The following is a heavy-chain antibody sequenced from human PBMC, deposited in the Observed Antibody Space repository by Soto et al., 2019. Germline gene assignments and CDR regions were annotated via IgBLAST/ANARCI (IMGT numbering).Heavy chain of an antibody. CDR1: DGSRGSYY. J-gene: IGHJ4*02. CDR2: IFYTGDT. D-gene: IGHD1-26*01. CDR3: AEGGGGYRFDY. Sequence: QVQLLESGPGLVKPSETLSLTCAVPDGSRGSYYWSWIRQPPGKGLEWIGYIFYTGDTKYNPSLKSRAPISAAPSRHQISLKLSSVPAPTTAVYYWAEGGGGYRFDYWGQGILVTVSS. V-gene: IGHV4-59*08.